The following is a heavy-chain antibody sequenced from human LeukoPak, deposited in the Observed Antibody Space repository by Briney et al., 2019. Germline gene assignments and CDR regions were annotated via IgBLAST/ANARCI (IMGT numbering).Heavy chain of an antibody. CDR2: INYRGSA. CDR1: XXXXSXXDYX. Sequence: XLSLTCTXXXXXXSXXDYXXXWXXXXXXXXXXWIGYINYRGSAYYNPSLKSRVTISVDTSKNQFSLKLTSVTAADTAVYYCARDTVPGDSFDIWGQGTMVTVSS. CDR3: ARDTVPGDSFDI. J-gene: IGHJ3*02. V-gene: IGHV4-31*03.